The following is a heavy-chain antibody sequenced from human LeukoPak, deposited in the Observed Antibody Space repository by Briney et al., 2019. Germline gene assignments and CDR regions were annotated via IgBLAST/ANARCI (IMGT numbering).Heavy chain of an antibody. J-gene: IGHJ5*02. D-gene: IGHD3-3*01. V-gene: IGHV1-24*01. CDR1: GYTLTELS. CDR3: AFWSSYYTGTNSSWFDP. CDR2: FDPEDGES. Sequence: ASVKVSCKVSGYTLTELSMHWVRQAPGKGLEWMGGFDPEDGESIYAQEFQGRVTMTEDTSTDTAYMELSSLRSEDTAVYYCAFWSSYYTGTNSSWFDPWGQGTLVTVSS.